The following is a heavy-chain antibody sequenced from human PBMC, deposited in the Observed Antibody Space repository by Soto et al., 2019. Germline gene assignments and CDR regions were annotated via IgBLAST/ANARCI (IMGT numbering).Heavy chain of an antibody. CDR2: MSPDGSDT. CDR1: GFTFTSHW. CDR3: ARPKTKIYSAFDT. V-gene: IGHV3-74*03. J-gene: IGHJ3*02. D-gene: IGHD2-15*01. Sequence: EVQLVESGGGLVQPGGSLRLSCAASGFTFTSHWRHWVRQAPGEGLVWVARMSPDGSDTKYADSVKGRFTISRDNAKSTMYLDMNSLRAEDTGVYYCARPKTKIYSAFDTWGQGTMVTVSS.